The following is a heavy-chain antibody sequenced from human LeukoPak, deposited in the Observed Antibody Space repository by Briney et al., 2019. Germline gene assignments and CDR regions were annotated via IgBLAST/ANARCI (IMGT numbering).Heavy chain of an antibody. J-gene: IGHJ5*02. V-gene: IGHV1-18*01. Sequence: ASVKVSCKASGYTFTSYGIRWVRQAPGQGLEWMGWISPYNGNTNYAQSLQGRVTMTTDTSTSTAYMELRNLRSDDTAVYYCARSGSLPFDPWGQGTLVIVSS. CDR1: GYTFTSYG. CDR2: ISPYNGNT. CDR3: ARSGSLPFDP. D-gene: IGHD5-12*01.